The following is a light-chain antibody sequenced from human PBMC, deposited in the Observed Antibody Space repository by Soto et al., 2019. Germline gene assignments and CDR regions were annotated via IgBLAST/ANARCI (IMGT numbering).Light chain of an antibody. V-gene: IGKV3-20*01. J-gene: IGKJ3*01. CDR1: QSINSRY. Sequence: EIVLTQSPGTLSLSPGGRATLSCRASQSINSRYLAWYQQKPGQAPRLLIYGASSRATGIPDRFSGSGSGTDFPLTISRLAPEDFAVYYCQQFGSSPGFTFGPGTIVDIK. CDR2: GAS. CDR3: QQFGSSPGFT.